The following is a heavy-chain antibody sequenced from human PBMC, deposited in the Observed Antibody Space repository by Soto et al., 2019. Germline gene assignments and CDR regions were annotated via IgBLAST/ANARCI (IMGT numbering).Heavy chain of an antibody. CDR3: PRGGGLRQQYADAFDI. J-gene: IGHJ3*02. D-gene: IGHD6-13*01. CDR2: IVTTADA. V-gene: IGHV3-13*01. CDR1: GFTFSNYD. Sequence: EVQLVESGGGLVQAGGSLRLSCAASGFTFSNYDMHWVRQTTGEGLQWVSVIVTTADASLAGAVKGRFIITGEDAKNSLFLQSNSLRDANPAVYYCPRGGGLRQQYADAFDIWGQATTVTVSS.